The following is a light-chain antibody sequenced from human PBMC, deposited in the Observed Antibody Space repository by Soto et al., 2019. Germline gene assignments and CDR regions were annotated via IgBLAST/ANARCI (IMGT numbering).Light chain of an antibody. CDR2: EVS. CDR3: SSDAGSMNLI. V-gene: IGLV2-8*01. J-gene: IGLJ2*01. Sequence: QSALTQPPSASGSPGQSVTISCTGSSSDVGGHNHVSWYQQHPGKAPKLMIYEVSKRPSGVPDRFSGSKSVNTASLNVSGLQAEDEADYYCSSDAGSMNLIFGGGTKLTV. CDR1: SSDVGGHNH.